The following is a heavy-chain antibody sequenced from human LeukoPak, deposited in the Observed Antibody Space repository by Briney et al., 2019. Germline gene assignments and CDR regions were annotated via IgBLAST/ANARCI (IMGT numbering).Heavy chain of an antibody. J-gene: IGHJ4*02. V-gene: IGHV4-4*07. CDR3: ARGNTLCSGGSCSTNIDY. D-gene: IGHD2-15*01. Sequence: PSETLSLTCTVSGGSISPYYWSWIRQPAGKGLEWIGRIYTSGSTNYNPSLKSRVTMSVDTSKNQFSLNLSSVTAADTAVYYCARGNTLCSGGSCSTNIDYWGQGTLVTVSS. CDR1: GGSISPYY. CDR2: IYTSGST.